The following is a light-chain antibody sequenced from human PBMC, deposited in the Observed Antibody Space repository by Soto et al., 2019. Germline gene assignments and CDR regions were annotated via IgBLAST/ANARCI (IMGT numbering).Light chain of an antibody. V-gene: IGKV1-39*01. J-gene: IGKJ4*01. CDR3: QQSYSSPT. CDR2: AAS. Sequence: DVQMTQSPSSLSASVGDRITITCRASQSISTFLNWYQYKPVKAPKLLIYAASTLQSGVPSRFSGSGSGTEFTLTISSLQPEDFATYYCQQSYSSPTFGGGTKVEIK. CDR1: QSISTF.